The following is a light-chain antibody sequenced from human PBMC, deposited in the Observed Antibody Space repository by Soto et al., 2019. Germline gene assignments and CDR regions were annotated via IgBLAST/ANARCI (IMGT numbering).Light chain of an antibody. CDR3: QQYYSIPLT. J-gene: IGKJ4*01. CDR1: QSVLYSSNNMNY. V-gene: IGKV4-1*01. CDR2: WAS. Sequence: DFVMTQSPDSLAVSLGETATINCKSSQSVLYSSNNMNYLSWYQQKPGQPPRLLIYWASTRKSGVPDRISGSGSGTDFTLTIRSLQAEDVAVYYCQQYYSIPLTYGGGTRWRSN.